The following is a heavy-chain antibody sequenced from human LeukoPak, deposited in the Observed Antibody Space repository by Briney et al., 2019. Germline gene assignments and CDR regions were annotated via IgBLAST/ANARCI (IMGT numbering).Heavy chain of an antibody. D-gene: IGHD2-8*01. CDR1: GFTFSSYA. CDR2: ICSSSTYT. CDR3: ARRPCINGVCPFDY. J-gene: IGHJ4*02. Sequence: KTGGSLRLSRAASGFTFSSYAMSWVRQAPGKGLEWISAICSSSTYTYYADSVKGRFTISRDNAKNSLYLQMDSLGAEDTAVYYCARRPCINGVCPFDYWGQGILVTVSS. V-gene: IGHV3-21*01.